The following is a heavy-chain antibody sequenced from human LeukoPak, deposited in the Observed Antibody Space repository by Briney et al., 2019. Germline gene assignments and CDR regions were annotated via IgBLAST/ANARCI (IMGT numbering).Heavy chain of an antibody. J-gene: IGHJ5*02. V-gene: IGHV3-66*01. D-gene: IGHD2-8*02. Sequence: GGSLRLACAASGFTVSSNYMSWVRQAPGKGLEWVSFMYRGDRTYYADSVKGRFTMSRDDMKKTVYLQMDSLRAEDTAVYYCASSHCTAGSCNWFDPWGQGTLVTVSP. CDR2: MYRGDRT. CDR1: GFTVSSNY. CDR3: ASSHCTAGSCNWFDP.